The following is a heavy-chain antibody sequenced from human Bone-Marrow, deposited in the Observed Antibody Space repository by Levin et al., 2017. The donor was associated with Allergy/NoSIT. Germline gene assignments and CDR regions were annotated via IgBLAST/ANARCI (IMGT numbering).Heavy chain of an antibody. CDR2: LWYDGISK. V-gene: IGHV3-33*01. CDR1: GFTFNNFG. J-gene: IGHJ4*02. Sequence: GESLKISCAASGFTFNNFGIHWVRQAPGKGLEWLAVLWYDGISKYYADSVKGRFTISSDNSRNTLYLQLNSLRVDDTAVYYCARDVGRRDDGLGYWGQGTLVTVST. D-gene: IGHD1-26*01. CDR3: ARDVGRRDDGLGY.